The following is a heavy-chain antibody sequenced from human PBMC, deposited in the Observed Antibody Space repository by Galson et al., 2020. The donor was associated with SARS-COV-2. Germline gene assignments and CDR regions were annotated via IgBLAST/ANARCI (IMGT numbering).Heavy chain of an antibody. Sequence: HGEFLKISCKCSGYSFTSYLNSWVRQMPWKGLEWMGSIDPSDSYTNYSPSFQGYVIISADKTISTSYLQWSSLKASDTTMYYCARHGAVGCTNGVCYNPGTIFTFDYWGQGTLVTVSS. CDR1: GYSFTSYL. CDR2: IDPSDSYT. V-gene: IGHV5-10-1*01. J-gene: IGHJ4*02. CDR3: ARHGAVGCTNGVCYNPGTIFTFDY. D-gene: IGHD2-8*01.